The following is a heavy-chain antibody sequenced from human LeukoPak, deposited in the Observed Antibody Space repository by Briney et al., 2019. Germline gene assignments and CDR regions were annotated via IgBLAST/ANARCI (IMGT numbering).Heavy chain of an antibody. V-gene: IGHV3-30*02. J-gene: IGHJ4*02. D-gene: IGHD4-17*01. CDR3: AKDPFGDPTYFDY. Sequence: GGSLRLSCAASGFTFSSYAMSWVRQAPGKGLEWVAFIRYDGSNKYYADSVKGRFTISRDNSKNTLYLQMNSLRAEDTAVYYCAKDPFGDPTYFDYWGQGTLVTVSS. CDR2: IRYDGSNK. CDR1: GFTFSSYA.